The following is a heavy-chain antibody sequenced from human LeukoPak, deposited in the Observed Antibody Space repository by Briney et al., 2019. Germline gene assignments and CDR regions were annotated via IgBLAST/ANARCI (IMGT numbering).Heavy chain of an antibody. D-gene: IGHD5-12*01. Sequence: SETLSLTCTVSGGSISSSSYYWGWIRQPPGKGLEWIGNIYYSGSTYYNPSLESRVTMSLDTSKNQFSLKLSSVTAADTAVYYCARGPSGYHNTGGQGTLVTVSS. CDR3: ARGPSGYHNT. CDR2: IYYSGST. V-gene: IGHV4-39*07. J-gene: IGHJ4*02. CDR1: GGSISSSSYY.